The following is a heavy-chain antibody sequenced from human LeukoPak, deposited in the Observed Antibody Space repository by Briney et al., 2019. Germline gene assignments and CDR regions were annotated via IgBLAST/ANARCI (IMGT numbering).Heavy chain of an antibody. CDR1: GFTFSSYW. D-gene: IGHD6-19*01. CDR2: IKQDGSEK. CDR3: AKFLRSSGWHYDAFDI. V-gene: IGHV3-7*03. J-gene: IGHJ3*02. Sequence: GGSLRLSCAASGFTFSSYWMSWVRQAPGKGLEWVANIKQDGSEKYYVDSVKGRFTISRDNAKNSLYLQMNSLRAEDTAVYYCAKFLRSSGWHYDAFDIWGQGTMVTVSS.